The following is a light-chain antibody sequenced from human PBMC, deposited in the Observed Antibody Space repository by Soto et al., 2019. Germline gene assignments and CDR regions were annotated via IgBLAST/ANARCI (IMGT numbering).Light chain of an antibody. J-gene: IGLJ2*01. Sequence: SYELTQPPSVSVAPGKTARITCGGNNIGSKSEHWYQQKPGQAPVLVIYYDSDRPSGIPERFSCSNSGNTATLTISRVEAGDEADYYCHVWDSSSDHVVFGGGTKLTVL. CDR2: YDS. CDR3: HVWDSSSDHVV. CDR1: NIGSKS. V-gene: IGLV3-21*04.